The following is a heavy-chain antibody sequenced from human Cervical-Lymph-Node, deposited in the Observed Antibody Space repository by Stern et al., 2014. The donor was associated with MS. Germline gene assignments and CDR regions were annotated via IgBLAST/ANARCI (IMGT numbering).Heavy chain of an antibody. D-gene: IGHD2-8*01. Sequence: QVQLLQSGTELKKPGATLIVSCKVSGYTLTSYGISWVRQAPRPGLERVGCISADSGTTKYAQNLRDRIALTRDTSTGTAYMELRTLRSEDTAVYYCARDKMHAFDYWGQGTLVSVSS. V-gene: IGHV1-18*01. CDR1: GYTLTSYG. CDR2: ISADSGTT. J-gene: IGHJ4*02. CDR3: ARDKMHAFDY.